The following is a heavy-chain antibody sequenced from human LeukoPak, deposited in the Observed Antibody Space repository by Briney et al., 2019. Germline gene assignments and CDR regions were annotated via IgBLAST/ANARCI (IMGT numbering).Heavy chain of an antibody. Sequence: GASVTVSCTASGYTFTSYGISWVRQAPGQGLEWMGWISAYNGNTNYAQKLQGRVTMTTDTSTSTAYMELRSLRSDDTAVYYCARDGGWAAAGTDFDYWGQGTLVTVSS. CDR2: ISAYNGNT. V-gene: IGHV1-18*01. CDR3: ARDGGWAAAGTDFDY. D-gene: IGHD6-13*01. CDR1: GYTFTSYG. J-gene: IGHJ4*02.